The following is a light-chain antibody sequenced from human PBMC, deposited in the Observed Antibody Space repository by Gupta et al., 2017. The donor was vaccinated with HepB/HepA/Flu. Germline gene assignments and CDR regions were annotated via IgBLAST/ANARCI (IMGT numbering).Light chain of an antibody. J-gene: IGLJ1*01. V-gene: IGLV1-40*01. Sequence: QPILTQPPSVSGAPGQSVTISCTGSSFDIGAGYDVHWYRQSPGTAPRLIIYDNINRPSGVPDRLSGSKSGTSASLAITGLQPEDEADYYCQSFDSRLNGYVFGSGTKVTVL. CDR3: QSFDSRLNGYV. CDR2: DNI. CDR1: SFDIGAGYD.